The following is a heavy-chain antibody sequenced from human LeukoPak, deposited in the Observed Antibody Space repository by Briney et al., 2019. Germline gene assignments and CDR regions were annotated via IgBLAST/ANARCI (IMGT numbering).Heavy chain of an antibody. CDR2: INPNSGGT. J-gene: IGHJ4*02. D-gene: IGHD3-10*01. CDR1: GYTFTGYY. V-gene: IGHV1-2*02. Sequence: ASVTVSCKASGYTFTGYYMHWVRQAPGQGLEWMGWINPNSGGTIYAQKFQGRVAMTRDTSISTVYVDLSRLTSDDTAVYYCARIFSSGSFFAYWGQGTPVTVSS. CDR3: ARIFSSGSFFAY.